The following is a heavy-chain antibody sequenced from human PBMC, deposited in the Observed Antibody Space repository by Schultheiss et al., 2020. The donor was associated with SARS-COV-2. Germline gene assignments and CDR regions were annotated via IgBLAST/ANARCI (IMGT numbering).Heavy chain of an antibody. CDR3: ARWTRATIRFDY. D-gene: IGHD5-24*01. CDR1: GASISSYY. CDR2: IYYSGST. J-gene: IGHJ4*02. V-gene: IGHV4-59*12. Sequence: SETLSLTCSVSGASISSYYWSWIRQPPGKGLEWIGYIYYSGSTNYNPSLKSRVTISVDTSKNQFSLQLNSVTPEDTAVYYCARWTRATIRFDYWGQGTLVTVSS.